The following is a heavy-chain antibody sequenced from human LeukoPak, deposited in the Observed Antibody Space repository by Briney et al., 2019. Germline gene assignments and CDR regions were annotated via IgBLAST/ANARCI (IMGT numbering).Heavy chain of an antibody. D-gene: IGHD4/OR15-4a*01. CDR3: VRVPFAFYGMEV. V-gene: IGHV4-4*02. Sequence: SETLSLTCAVSSDSTRSNNWWSWVRQPPGKGLERIGEIYHSGSTNYNPSLKSRVTISADTSKNQLSLKLSSVTAADTAVYYCVRVPFAFYGMEVWGKGTTVSVSS. CDR2: IYHSGST. J-gene: IGHJ6*04. CDR1: SDSTRSNNW.